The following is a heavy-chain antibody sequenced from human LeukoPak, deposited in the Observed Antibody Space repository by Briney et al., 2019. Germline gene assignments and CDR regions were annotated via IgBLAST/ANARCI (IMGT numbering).Heavy chain of an antibody. CDR2: ISYDGSNK. D-gene: IGHD6-13*01. Sequence: PGGSLRLSCAASGFTFSGYAMHWVRQAPGKGLEWVTVISYDGSNKYYADSVKGRFSISRDNSKSTLYLQMNSLRAEDTAVYYCARESAAGTPDYWGQGALVTVSS. CDR1: GFTFSGYA. J-gene: IGHJ4*02. CDR3: ARESAAGTPDY. V-gene: IGHV3-30*04.